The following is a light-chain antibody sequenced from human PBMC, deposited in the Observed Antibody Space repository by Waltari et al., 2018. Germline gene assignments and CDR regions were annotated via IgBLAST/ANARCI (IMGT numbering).Light chain of an antibody. Sequence: EIVLTQSPDTLSLSPGERATLSCRASQSLNRALAWYQQKPGLAPRLLIYVVSTRATGIPDRFSGSGSGTDFSLTITRLEPEDFAVYYCQHYVRLPVAFGQGTKVDI. CDR2: VVS. J-gene: IGKJ1*01. CDR1: QSLNRA. CDR3: QHYVRLPVA. V-gene: IGKV3-20*01.